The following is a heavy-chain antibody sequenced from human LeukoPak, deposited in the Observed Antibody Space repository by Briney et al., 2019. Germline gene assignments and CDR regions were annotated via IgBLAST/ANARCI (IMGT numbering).Heavy chain of an antibody. V-gene: IGHV1-18*01. CDR2: ISAYNGNT. CDR3: ARYCSSTSCHPVNYYYYGMDV. J-gene: IGHJ6*02. D-gene: IGHD2-2*01. CDR1: GYTFTSYG. Sequence: ASVKVSSKASGYTFTSYGISWVRQAPGQGLEWMGWISAYNGNTNYAQKLQGRVTMTTDTSTSTAYMELRSLRSDDTAVYYCARYCSSTSCHPVNYYYYGMDVWGQGTTVTVSS.